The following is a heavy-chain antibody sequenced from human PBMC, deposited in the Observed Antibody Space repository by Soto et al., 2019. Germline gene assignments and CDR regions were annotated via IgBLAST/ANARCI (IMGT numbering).Heavy chain of an antibody. CDR1: GGSISSYY. Sequence: SETLSLTCTVSGGSISSYYWSWIRQPPGKGLKWIGYIYYSGSTNYNPSLKSRVTISVDTSKNQFSLKLSAVTAADTAVYYCARTVIVVVPAAIRRYNWFDPWGQGTLVTVSP. J-gene: IGHJ5*02. CDR3: ARTVIVVVPAAIRRYNWFDP. D-gene: IGHD2-2*01. V-gene: IGHV4-59*01. CDR2: IYYSGST.